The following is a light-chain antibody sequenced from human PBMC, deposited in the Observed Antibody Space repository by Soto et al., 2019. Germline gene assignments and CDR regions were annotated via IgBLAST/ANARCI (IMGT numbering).Light chain of an antibody. CDR2: TNT. V-gene: IGLV1-44*01. Sequence: QSVLTQPPSASGTPGQRVTISCSGSSSNVGGNPVNWYQHVPTTAPKLLIYTNTQRPSGVPDRFSGSKSGTSASLAISGLQSEDEADYYCASWDDGLNGPVFGTGTKLTVL. CDR1: SSNVGGNP. J-gene: IGLJ1*01. CDR3: ASWDDGLNGPV.